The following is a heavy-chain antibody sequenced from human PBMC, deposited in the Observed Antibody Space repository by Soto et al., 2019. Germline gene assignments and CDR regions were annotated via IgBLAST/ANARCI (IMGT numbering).Heavy chain of an antibody. J-gene: IGHJ6*02. CDR3: AAPLNTFLTRRCNDYHYRMYG. CDR1: GFTFTSSA. Sequence: GASVKVSCKASGFTFTSSAVQWVRQARGQRLERIGWIVVGSGNTNYAQKFQERVTITRDMSTSTAYMELSSMRSEDTAVYYCAAPLNTFLTRRCNDYHYRMYGWARRSTVTVSS. V-gene: IGHV1-58*01. CDR2: IVVGSGNT. D-gene: IGHD3-16*01.